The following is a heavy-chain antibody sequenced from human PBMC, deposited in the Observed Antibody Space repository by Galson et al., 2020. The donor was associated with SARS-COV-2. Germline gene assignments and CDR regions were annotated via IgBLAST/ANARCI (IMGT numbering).Heavy chain of an antibody. CDR3: ARWYIRF. J-gene: IGHJ4*02. CDR1: GFTFSTSY. D-gene: IGHD6-13*01. V-gene: IGHV3-48*02. CDR2: IGGSSDVI. Sequence: GGSLRLSCAASGFTFSTSYMSLVRQAPGKGLEWLSYIGGSSDVIKYADSVKGRFTISRDNAKNLLYLQMNSLRDEDTAVYYCARWYIRFWGQGTLVTVSS.